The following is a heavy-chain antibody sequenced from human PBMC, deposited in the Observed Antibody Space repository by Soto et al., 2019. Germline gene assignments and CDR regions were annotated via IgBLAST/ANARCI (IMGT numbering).Heavy chain of an antibody. J-gene: IGHJ2*01. Sequence: QVQLVESGGGVVQPGRSLRLSCAASGFTFNRYGMHWVRQAPGKGLEWVALIWYDGSNKYYADSVKGRFTISRDNSKNTLYLQMNSLRAEDTAVYYCARGWSIAPYFDRWGRGTLVTVSS. CDR3: ARGWSIAPYFDR. CDR2: IWYDGSNK. D-gene: IGHD6-13*01. CDR1: GFTFNRYG. V-gene: IGHV3-33*01.